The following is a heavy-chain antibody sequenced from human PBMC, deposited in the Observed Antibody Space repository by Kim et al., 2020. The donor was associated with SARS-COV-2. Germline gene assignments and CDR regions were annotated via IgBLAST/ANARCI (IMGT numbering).Heavy chain of an antibody. CDR3: AKSTYDAGSYPVNYYYYYGVDV. J-gene: IGHJ6*02. CDR2: ISASAGNT. Sequence: GGSLRLSCEASGFTFNKYAMNWVRQTPGKGLEWVSGISASAGNTDYADSVKGRFTISRDYSKNMVYLQMNSLRAEDTAVYLCAKSTYDAGSYPVNYYYYYGVDVWGQGTTVAVSS. CDR1: GFTFNKYA. V-gene: IGHV3-23*01. D-gene: IGHD3-10*01.